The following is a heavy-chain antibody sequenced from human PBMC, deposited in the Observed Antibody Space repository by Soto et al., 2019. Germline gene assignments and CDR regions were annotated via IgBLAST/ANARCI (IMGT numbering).Heavy chain of an antibody. CDR3: ARVRMLWRGYKLPYYYYGMDV. V-gene: IGHV4-4*02. CDR1: GGSISSSNW. J-gene: IGHJ6*02. D-gene: IGHD3-3*01. Sequence: QVQLQESGPGLVKPSGTLSLTCAVSGGSISSSNWWSWVRQPPGKGLEWIGEIYHSGSTNYNPSLKSRVTISVDKSKNQFSLKLSSVTAADTAVYYCARVRMLWRGYKLPYYYYGMDVWGQGTTVTVSS. CDR2: IYHSGST.